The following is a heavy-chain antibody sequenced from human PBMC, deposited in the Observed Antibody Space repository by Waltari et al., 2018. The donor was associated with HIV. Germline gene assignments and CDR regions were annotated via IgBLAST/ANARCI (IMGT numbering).Heavy chain of an antibody. Sequence: QVQVQQWGAGLLKSSETMSLTCAVYGGSFSGYYWSWIRQPPGKGLEWIGEINHSGSTNYNPSLKSRVTISVDTSKNLFSLKLRSVTAADTAVYYCARGRSYYYGSGSLLGFDYWGQGTLVTVSS. J-gene: IGHJ4*02. V-gene: IGHV4-34*01. D-gene: IGHD3-10*01. CDR3: ARGRSYYYGSGSLLGFDY. CDR1: GGSFSGYY. CDR2: INHSGST.